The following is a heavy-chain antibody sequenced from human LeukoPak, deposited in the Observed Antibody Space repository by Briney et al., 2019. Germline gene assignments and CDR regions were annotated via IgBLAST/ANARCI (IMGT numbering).Heavy chain of an antibody. CDR2: IKQDGSEK. Sequence: GGSLRLSCVGSGYIFSSYWMNWVRQAPGKGLEWVANIKQDGSEKYHVDSVKGRFTISRDNAKNSLYLQMDSLRVEDTAVYYCARGRECSGTGGYLPGIYWGQGNLVTVSS. J-gene: IGHJ4*02. CDR3: ARGRECSGTGGYLPGIY. V-gene: IGHV3-7*01. CDR1: GYIFSSYW. D-gene: IGHD2-2*01.